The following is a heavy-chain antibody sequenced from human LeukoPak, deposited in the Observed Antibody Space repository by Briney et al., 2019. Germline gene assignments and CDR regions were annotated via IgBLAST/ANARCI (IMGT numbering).Heavy chain of an antibody. Sequence: GGSLRLSCAASGFTFSTYSMNWVRQAPGKGLEWVSSITSSSSYIYYTDSAKGRFTISRDNAKNSLYLQMNSLRAEDTAVYYCATDLIHYYGSGAKTWGQGTLVTVSS. D-gene: IGHD3-10*01. CDR3: ATDLIHYYGSGAKT. CDR1: GFTFSTYS. CDR2: ITSSSSYI. V-gene: IGHV3-21*01. J-gene: IGHJ5*02.